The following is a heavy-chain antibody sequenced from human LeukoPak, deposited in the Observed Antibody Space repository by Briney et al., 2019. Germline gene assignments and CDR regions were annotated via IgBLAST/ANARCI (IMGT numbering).Heavy chain of an antibody. CDR1: GYTFTGYY. Sequence: ASVKVSCKASGYTFTGYYMHWVRQAPGQGLEWMGWINPNSGGTNYAQKFQGRVTMTRDTSISTAYMELSRLRSDDTAVYYCARVRVYSSSWPLNYYYYYYMDVWGKGTTVTVSS. CDR3: ARVRVYSSSWPLNYYYYYYMDV. D-gene: IGHD6-13*01. V-gene: IGHV1-2*02. J-gene: IGHJ6*03. CDR2: INPNSGGT.